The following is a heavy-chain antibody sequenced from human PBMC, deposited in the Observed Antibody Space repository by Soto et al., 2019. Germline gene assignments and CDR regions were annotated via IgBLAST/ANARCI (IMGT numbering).Heavy chain of an antibody. J-gene: IGHJ4*02. CDR2: ISYSGST. Sequence: PSETLSLTCTGSGGSMSSHYWTWLRQPPGKGLEWIGYISYSGSTYYNPSLKSRVTISADTSRNQFSLKLSSVIAADTAVYYCARADPDASVGYWGQGTLVTVSS. V-gene: IGHV4-59*11. CDR3: ARADPDASVGY. CDR1: GGSMSSHY. D-gene: IGHD3-16*01.